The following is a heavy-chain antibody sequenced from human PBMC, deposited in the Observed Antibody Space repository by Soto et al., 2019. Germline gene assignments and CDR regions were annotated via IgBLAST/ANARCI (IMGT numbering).Heavy chain of an antibody. V-gene: IGHV1-3*05. CDR1: GYTFTSYA. D-gene: IGHD2-15*01. CDR3: ARVGCSGGGCPYYYGMDV. Sequence: QVQLVQSGAEEKKPGASVKVSCKASGYTFTSYAMHWVRQAPGQRLEWMGWINAGNGNTKYSQKFQGRVTITRDTSASRAYMERSSMRYEDTAVYYCARVGCSGGGCPYYYGMDVWGQGTTVTVSS. J-gene: IGHJ6*02. CDR2: INAGNGNT.